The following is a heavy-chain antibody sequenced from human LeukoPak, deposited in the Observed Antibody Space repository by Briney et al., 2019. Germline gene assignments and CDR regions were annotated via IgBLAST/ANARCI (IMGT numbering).Heavy chain of an antibody. V-gene: IGHV3-72*01. J-gene: IGHJ6*02. CDR3: ARDTDTAMDV. CDR1: GFSFSNYW. Sequence: SGGSLRLSCAASGFSFSNYWMGWVRQAPGKGLEWIGRTKNRGESHITQYAASVNGRFTASRDDSKNSLYLQMNNLKTEDTAVYYCARDTDTAMDVWGQGTTVTVSS. CDR2: TKNRGESHIT.